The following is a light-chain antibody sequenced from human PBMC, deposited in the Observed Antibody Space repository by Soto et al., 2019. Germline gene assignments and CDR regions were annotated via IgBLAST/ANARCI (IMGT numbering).Light chain of an antibody. Sequence: EVVLTQSPGTLSLSPGERATLSCRASQTVSLSYLAWYQQKPGQAPRLLIYDASNRATGIPARFSGSGSGTDFTLTISSLEPEDFAVYHCQQRSSWPSFGQGTRLEIK. J-gene: IGKJ5*01. CDR1: QTVSLSY. CDR2: DAS. V-gene: IGKV3-11*01. CDR3: QQRSSWPS.